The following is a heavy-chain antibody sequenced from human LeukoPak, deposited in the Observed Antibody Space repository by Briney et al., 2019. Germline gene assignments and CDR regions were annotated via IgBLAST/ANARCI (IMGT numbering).Heavy chain of an antibody. CDR1: GFAFSSYW. CDR3: ARGHSSSWDY. D-gene: IGHD6-13*01. J-gene: IGHJ4*02. V-gene: IGHV3-7*01. Sequence: PGGSLRLSCAASGFAFSSYWMSWVRQAPGKGLEWVAIIKQDESEKYYVDSVKGRFTISSDNAKNSLYLQMNSLRAEDTAVYYCARGHSSSWDYWGQGTLVTVSS. CDR2: IKQDESEK.